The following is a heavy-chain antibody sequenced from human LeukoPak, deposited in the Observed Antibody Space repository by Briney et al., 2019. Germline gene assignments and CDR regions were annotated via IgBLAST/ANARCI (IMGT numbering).Heavy chain of an antibody. CDR2: ISSASFVI. CDR1: GFTFSDYY. CDR3: AKSQYYYMDV. Sequence: GGSLRLSCEASGFTFSDYYMSWVRQAPGKGLEWISHISSASFVIDYGESVKGRTTISRDNAKNSLYLQMNSLRAEDTAVYYCAKSQYYYMDVWGKGTTVTVSS. V-gene: IGHV3-11*01. J-gene: IGHJ6*03.